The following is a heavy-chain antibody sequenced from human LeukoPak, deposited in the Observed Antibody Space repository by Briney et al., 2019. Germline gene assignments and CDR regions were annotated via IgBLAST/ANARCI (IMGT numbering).Heavy chain of an antibody. CDR2: TYYRSKWYN. D-gene: IGHD2-15*01. Sequence: SQTLSLTCAICCGDRVPYNSADRDWIRQSPSRGLEWLGRTYYRSKWYNEYAVYVKSRITINLDTSKNQFSLQLNSVTPEDTAVYYCARDSLGGFRNDYWGQGTLVTVSS. CDR1: CGDRVPYNSAD. CDR3: ARDSLGGFRNDY. J-gene: IGHJ4*02. V-gene: IGHV6-1*01.